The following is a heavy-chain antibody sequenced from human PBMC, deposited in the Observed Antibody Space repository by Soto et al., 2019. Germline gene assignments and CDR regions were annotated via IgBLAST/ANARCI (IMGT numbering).Heavy chain of an antibody. CDR3: AKDLGYCGSGSCHYYYYYYMDV. D-gene: IGHD2-15*01. CDR2: ISGRGGNT. Sequence: GGSLRLSCAASGYTFFTYAMSWVRLAPGEGLEWVSTISGRGGNTYYAASVKGRFTISRDNSKNIVFLQMNRLTPEDTAVYYCAKDLGYCGSGSCHYYYYYYMDVWGTGTTVTVSS. V-gene: IGHV3-23*01. J-gene: IGHJ6*03. CDR1: GYTFFTYA.